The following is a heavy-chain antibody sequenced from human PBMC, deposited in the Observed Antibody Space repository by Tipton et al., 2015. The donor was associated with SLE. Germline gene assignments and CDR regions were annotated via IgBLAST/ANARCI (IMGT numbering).Heavy chain of an antibody. CDR2: LSYMGTT. Sequence: TLSLTCTVSGISISSAGYSWSWIRQSPGKGLEWIGSLSYMGTTSYTPSFTGRVTISVDRSKNQFSLKLSSVTAADTAVYYCARVQAYEGFDPWGQGTLVTGSA. V-gene: IGHV4-30-2*06. CDR1: GISISSAGYS. D-gene: IGHD3-16*01. CDR3: ARVQAYEGFDP. J-gene: IGHJ5*02.